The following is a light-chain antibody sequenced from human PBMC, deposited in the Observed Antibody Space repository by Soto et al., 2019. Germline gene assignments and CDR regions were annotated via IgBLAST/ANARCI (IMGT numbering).Light chain of an antibody. CDR3: QRYNNWPLT. CDR1: QGIGST. J-gene: IGKJ4*01. Sequence: EIVLTQSPAALSVSPGERVTLSCRASQGIGSTFAWYQQKPGQTPRLLIYDSSTRPIGIPTRFSGSRSGTEFTLTINGLQSEDFAVYYCQRYNNWPLTFGGGTKVEIK. CDR2: DSS. V-gene: IGKV3-15*01.